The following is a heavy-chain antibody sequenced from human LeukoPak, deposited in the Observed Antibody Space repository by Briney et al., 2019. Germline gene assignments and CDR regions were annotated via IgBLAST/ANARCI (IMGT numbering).Heavy chain of an antibody. D-gene: IGHD2-15*01. CDR3: IKDIRPGGMDV. CDR1: GFTFSSYS. CDR2: ISSSSSYI. V-gene: IGHV3-21*04. Sequence: PGGSLRLSCAASGFTFSSYSMNWVRQAPGKGLEWVSSISSSSSYIYYADSVKGRFTISRDNAKNSLYLQMNSLRAEDTAIYYCIKDIRPGGMDVWGQGITVTVSS. J-gene: IGHJ6*02.